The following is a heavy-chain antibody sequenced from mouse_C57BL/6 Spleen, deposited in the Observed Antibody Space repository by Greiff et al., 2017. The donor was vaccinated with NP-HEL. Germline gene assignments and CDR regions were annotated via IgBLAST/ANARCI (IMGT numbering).Heavy chain of an antibody. J-gene: IGHJ2*01. CDR3: ARWSGPTGYFDY. CDR2: IHPNSGST. CDR1: GYTFTSYW. D-gene: IGHD1-3*01. Sequence: QVQLQQPGAELVKPGASVKLSCKASGYTFTSYWMHWVKQRPGQGLEWIGMIHPNSGSTNYNEKFKSKATLTVDKSSSTAYMQLSSLTSEDSAVYYCARWSGPTGYFDYWGQGTTLTVSS. V-gene: IGHV1-64*01.